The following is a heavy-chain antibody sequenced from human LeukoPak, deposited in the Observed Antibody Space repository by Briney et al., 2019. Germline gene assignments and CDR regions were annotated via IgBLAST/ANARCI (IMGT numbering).Heavy chain of an antibody. CDR1: GFTFSSYA. Sequence: GGSLRLSCAASGFTFSSYAMSWVRQAPGKGLEWVSAISGSGGTTYHADSVKGRFIISRDNSKNTLYLQMNSLRAEDTAVYYCAKDPWELNYFDYWGQGTLVTVSS. CDR2: ISGSGGTT. V-gene: IGHV3-23*01. J-gene: IGHJ4*02. CDR3: AKDPWELNYFDY. D-gene: IGHD1-26*01.